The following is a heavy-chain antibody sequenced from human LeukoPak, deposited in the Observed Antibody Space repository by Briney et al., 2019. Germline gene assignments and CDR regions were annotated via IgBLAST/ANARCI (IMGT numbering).Heavy chain of an antibody. CDR3: ARGYSAFDI. CDR2: VSGGSSTL. Sequence: GGSLRLSCAASGFTFSSYSMNWVRQAPGKGLEWVSYVSGGSSTLYYADSVKGRFTIFRDNAKNPLYLQMNSLRAEDTAVYYCARGYSAFDIWGQGAMVTVSS. CDR1: GFTFSSYS. V-gene: IGHV3-48*01. J-gene: IGHJ3*02. D-gene: IGHD2-15*01.